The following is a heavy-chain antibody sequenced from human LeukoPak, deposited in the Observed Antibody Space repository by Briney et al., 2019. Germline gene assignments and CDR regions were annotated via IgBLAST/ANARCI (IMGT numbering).Heavy chain of an antibody. CDR3: TRDSGRFRLDY. D-gene: IGHD6-19*01. Sequence: GGSLRLSCAASGFTFSNSWMSWVRQAPGKGLEWVASINEDGSEKYYVDSVKGRFTVSRDNAKNSLYLQMNSLRVEDTAVYYCTRDSGRFRLDYWGQGILVTVSS. CDR1: GFTFSNSW. V-gene: IGHV3-7*01. CDR2: INEDGSEK. J-gene: IGHJ4*02.